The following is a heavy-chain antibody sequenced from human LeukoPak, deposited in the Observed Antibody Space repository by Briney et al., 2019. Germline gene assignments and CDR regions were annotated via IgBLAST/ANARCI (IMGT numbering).Heavy chain of an antibody. D-gene: IGHD6-13*01. CDR1: GYTFTSYA. CDR2: INTNTGNP. J-gene: IGHJ4*02. CDR3: ARSFPGIAAAGLDY. V-gene: IGHV7-4-1*02. Sequence: ASVKVSCKASGYTFTSYAMNWVRQAPGQGLEWMGWINTNTGNPTYAQGLTGRFVFSLDTSVSTAYLQISSLKAEDTAVYYCARSFPGIAAAGLDYWGQGTLVTVSS.